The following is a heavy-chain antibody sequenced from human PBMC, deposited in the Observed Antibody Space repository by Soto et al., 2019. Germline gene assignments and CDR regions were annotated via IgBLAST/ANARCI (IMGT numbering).Heavy chain of an antibody. V-gene: IGHV4-4*09. CDR3: ARCDTGSGSYDAFDI. CDR2: IYRSGST. J-gene: IGHJ3*02. D-gene: IGHD3-10*01. CDR1: GDSVRNQY. Sequence: PSETLSLTCTVSGDSVRNQYWSWIRRPPGRGLEWIGYIYRSGSTKYNPSLKSRLTISVDTSKNQFSLKLSSVTAADTAMYYCARCDTGSGSYDAFDIWGQGTMVTVSS.